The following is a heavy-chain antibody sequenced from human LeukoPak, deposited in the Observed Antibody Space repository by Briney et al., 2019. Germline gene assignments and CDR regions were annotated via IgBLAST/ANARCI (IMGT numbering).Heavy chain of an antibody. J-gene: IGHJ4*02. CDR2: ITSTGTTT. D-gene: IGHD3-16*01. Sequence: ASVKVSCKASGYNLNSYHMHWVRQAPGQGLEWMGIITSTGTTTICAQKFQGRVTMTRDTSTSTVYMDLSSLRSDDTAVYYCATEYVRTHYFDWWGQGTLVTVSS. CDR3: ATEYVRTHYFDW. CDR1: GYNLNSYH. V-gene: IGHV1-46*02.